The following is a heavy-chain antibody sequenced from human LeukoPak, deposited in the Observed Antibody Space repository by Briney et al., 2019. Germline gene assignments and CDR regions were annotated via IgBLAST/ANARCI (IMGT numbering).Heavy chain of an antibody. CDR1: GDSISSGDYY. D-gene: IGHD4-17*01. CDR3: ARGRYGDDGHY. J-gene: IGHJ4*02. Sequence: PSETLSLTCTVSGDSISSGDYYWSWIRQPAGKGLEWIGRISSSGSTNYNPSLKSRVTISVDTSKNQFSLKLSSVTAADTAVYYCARGRYGDDGHYWGQGTLVTVSS. V-gene: IGHV4-61*02. CDR2: ISSSGST.